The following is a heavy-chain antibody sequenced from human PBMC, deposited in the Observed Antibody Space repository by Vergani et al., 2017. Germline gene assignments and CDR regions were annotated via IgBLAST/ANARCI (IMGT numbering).Heavy chain of an antibody. Sequence: QVQLQESGPGLVKPSETLTLTCDVSDSSIMTNPYWGWFRQSPGKGLEWIGCINHSGDTHYNSSTKSRASISIVSSSKFSLSLTCVTAADTAIYYCARHRGSERVFPSSYFYGLDVWVQGTTVTVSS. D-gene: IGHD3-10*01. CDR1: DSSIMTNPY. CDR2: INHSGDT. J-gene: IGHJ6*02. CDR3: ARHRGSERVFPSSYFYGLDV. V-gene: IGHV4-38-2*01.